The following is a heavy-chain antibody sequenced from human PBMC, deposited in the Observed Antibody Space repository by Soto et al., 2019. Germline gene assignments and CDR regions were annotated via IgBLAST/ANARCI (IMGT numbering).Heavy chain of an antibody. CDR1: GFTFSNSX. CDR2: ISGSSDFL. V-gene: IGHV3-21*01. J-gene: IGHJ3*02. Sequence: EVQLVESGGGLVKPGGSLRLSCAASGFTFSNSXINWVRQAPGQGLEWVSSISGSSDFLYYADSVKGRFTISRDTATNSLYLQMNSLRAEDTAVYYCATSTWYAFDIWGQGTMVTVSS. CDR3: ATSTWYAFDI. D-gene: IGHD6-13*01.